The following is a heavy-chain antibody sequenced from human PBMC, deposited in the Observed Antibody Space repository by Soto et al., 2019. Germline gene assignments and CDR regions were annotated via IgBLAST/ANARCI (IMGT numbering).Heavy chain of an antibody. V-gene: IGHV5-51*01. CDR3: VRFYSHVDP. Sequence: PGESLKISCKGSGYNFTNYWIGWVRQMPGKGLEWMGTIYPGDSDTRYSPSFQGQVTISADKSISTAYLQWSSLKASDTAMYYCVRFYSHVDPWGQGTQVTVSS. J-gene: IGHJ5*02. CDR1: GYNFTNYW. D-gene: IGHD4-4*01. CDR2: IYPGDSDT.